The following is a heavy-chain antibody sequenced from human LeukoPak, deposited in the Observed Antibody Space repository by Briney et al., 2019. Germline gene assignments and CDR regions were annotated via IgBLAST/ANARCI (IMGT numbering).Heavy chain of an antibody. CDR1: GGSISSYY. V-gene: IGHV4-59*08. D-gene: IGHD3-10*01. CDR2: IYYSGST. Sequence: SETLSLTCTVSGGSISSYYWSWIRQPPGKGLEWIGYIYYSGSTNYNPSLKSRVTISVDTSKNQFSLKLSSVTAADTAVYYCARSYGSGSFPLYYFDYWGQGTLVTVSS. J-gene: IGHJ4*02. CDR3: ARSYGSGSFPLYYFDY.